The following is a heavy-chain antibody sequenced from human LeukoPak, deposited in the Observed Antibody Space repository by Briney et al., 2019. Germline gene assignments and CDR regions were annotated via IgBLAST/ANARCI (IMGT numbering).Heavy chain of an antibody. CDR3: ARGGAVRFFDY. CDR1: GGSISSYY. V-gene: IGHV4-59*01. CDR2: IYYSGST. J-gene: IGHJ4*02. Sequence: SETLSPTCTVSGGSISSYYWSWIRQPPGKGLEWIGYIYYSGSTNYNPSLKSRVTISVDTSKNQFSLKLSSVTAADTAVHFCARGGAVRFFDYWGQGTLVTVSS. D-gene: IGHD6-6*01.